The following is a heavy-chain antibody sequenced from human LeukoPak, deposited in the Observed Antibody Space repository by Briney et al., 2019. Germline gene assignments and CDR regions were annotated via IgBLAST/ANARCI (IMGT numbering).Heavy chain of an antibody. Sequence: ASVKVSCTASGYTFTGYYMHWVRQAPGQGLEWMGWINPNSGGTNYAQKFQGRVTMTRDTSISTAYMELSRLRSDDTAVYYCARKDEEVYGDPPDYWGQGTLVTVSS. D-gene: IGHD4-17*01. CDR1: GYTFTGYY. J-gene: IGHJ4*02. CDR3: ARKDEEVYGDPPDY. CDR2: INPNSGGT. V-gene: IGHV1-2*02.